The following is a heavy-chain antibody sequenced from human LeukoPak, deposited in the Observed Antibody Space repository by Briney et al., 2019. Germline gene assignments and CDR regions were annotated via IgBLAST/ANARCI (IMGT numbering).Heavy chain of an antibody. V-gene: IGHV3-20*04. CDR3: ASGDRNGWYFDY. Sequence: GGSLRLSCVASGFIFDDHGMSWVRQVAGKGLEWVAGINWNGGSTGYGDSVKGRFTISRDSAKRSLYLQMNSLRVEDTGLYYCASGDRNGWYFDYWGQGTLVTVPS. CDR1: GFIFDDHG. J-gene: IGHJ4*02. D-gene: IGHD6-19*01. CDR2: INWNGGST.